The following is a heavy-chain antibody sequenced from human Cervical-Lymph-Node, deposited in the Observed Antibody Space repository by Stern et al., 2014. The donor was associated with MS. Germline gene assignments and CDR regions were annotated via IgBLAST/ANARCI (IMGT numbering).Heavy chain of an antibody. Sequence: EVQLVESGGGLVKPGGSLRLSCAASGFTFSSYSMNWVRQAPGKGLEWVSSISSSSSYIYYADSVKVRFTISRDNANNSLYLQMNSLRAEDTAVYYCARDREWYCSSTSCYGYYYYYGMDVWGQGTTVTVSS. CDR2: ISSSSSYI. CDR3: ARDREWYCSSTSCYGYYYYYGMDV. D-gene: IGHD2-2*01. V-gene: IGHV3-21*01. J-gene: IGHJ6*02. CDR1: GFTFSSYS.